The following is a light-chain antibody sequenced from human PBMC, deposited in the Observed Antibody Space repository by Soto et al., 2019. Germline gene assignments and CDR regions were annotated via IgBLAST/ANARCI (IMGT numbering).Light chain of an antibody. V-gene: IGLV1-47*01. Sequence: QSVLTQPPSASGTPGQRVTVSCSGSSSNIGNNYVFWYQHLPGTAPKLLIYRNDQRPSGVSDRFSGSKSGTSASLANSGLRSEDWAEYYCAAWDYSLGGSYVFGTGTKLTVL. CDR3: AAWDYSLGGSYV. J-gene: IGLJ1*01. CDR1: SSNIGNNY. CDR2: RND.